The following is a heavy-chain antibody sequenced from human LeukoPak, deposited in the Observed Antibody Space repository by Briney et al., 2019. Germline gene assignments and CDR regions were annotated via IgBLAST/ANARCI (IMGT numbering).Heavy chain of an antibody. J-gene: IGHJ5*02. CDR2: IYYSGST. D-gene: IGHD2-15*01. CDR3: ARVIGYCSGGSCYPYNWFDP. CDR1: GGSISSGGYY. Sequence: SETLSLTCTVSGGSISSGGYYWSWIRQHPGKGLEWIGYIYYSGSTYYNPSLKSRVTISADTSKNQFSLKLSSVTAADTAVYYCARVIGYCSGGSCYPYNWFDPWGQGTLVTVSS. V-gene: IGHV4-31*03.